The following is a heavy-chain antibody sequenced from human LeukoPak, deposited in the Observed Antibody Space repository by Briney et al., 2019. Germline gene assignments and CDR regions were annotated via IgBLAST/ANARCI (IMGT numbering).Heavy chain of an antibody. CDR2: IYYSGST. CDR3: AREEAPYYYCAY. D-gene: IGHD3-10*01. Sequence: SETLSLTCTVSGGSIISYYWSWIRQPPGKGLEWIGYIYYSGSTNYNPSLKSRVTISVDTSKNQFSLKLSSVTAADTAVYYCAREEAPYYYCAYWGQGTLVTVSS. CDR1: GGSIISYY. J-gene: IGHJ4*02. V-gene: IGHV4-59*01.